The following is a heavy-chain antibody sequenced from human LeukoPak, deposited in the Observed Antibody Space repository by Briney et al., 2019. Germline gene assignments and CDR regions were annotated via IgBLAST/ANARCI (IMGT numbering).Heavy chain of an antibody. CDR1: GGSISGYY. D-gene: IGHD2-15*01. V-gene: IGHV4-59*08. Sequence: SETLSLTCTVSGGSISGYYWSWIRQPPGKGLEWIGYIYYSGSTNCNPSLKSRVTISVDTSKNQFSLKLSSVTAADTAVYYCARHLRYCSGGSCYGWFDPWGQGTLVTVSS. CDR3: ARHLRYCSGGSCYGWFDP. J-gene: IGHJ5*02. CDR2: IYYSGST.